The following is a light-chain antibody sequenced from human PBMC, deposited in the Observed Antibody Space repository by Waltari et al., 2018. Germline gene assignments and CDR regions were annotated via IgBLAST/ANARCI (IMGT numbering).Light chain of an antibody. Sequence: DIQMTQSPSPLSASVGAIVIITCRASQSINTNLNWYQQKPGNAPKLLIYVASSLQSGVPSRFSGTGSGTDFTLTINSLQPEDFATYYCQQSYSTWTFGQGTKVEIK. V-gene: IGKV1-39*01. J-gene: IGKJ1*01. CDR1: QSINTN. CDR3: QQSYSTWT. CDR2: VAS.